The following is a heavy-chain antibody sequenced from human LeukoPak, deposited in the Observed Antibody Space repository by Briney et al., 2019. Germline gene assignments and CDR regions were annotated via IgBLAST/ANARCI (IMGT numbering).Heavy chain of an antibody. J-gene: IGHJ4*02. Sequence: PGGSLRLSCAASGFAFSPYAMNWVRQAPGKGPVWVSRINSDGSSTSYADSVKGRFTISRDNAKNTLYLQMNSLRAEDTAVYYCASGVYDYVWGSYPFFRGGQGTLVTVSS. CDR2: INSDGSST. D-gene: IGHD3-16*02. CDR1: GFAFSPYA. CDR3: ASGVYDYVWGSYPFFR. V-gene: IGHV3-74*01.